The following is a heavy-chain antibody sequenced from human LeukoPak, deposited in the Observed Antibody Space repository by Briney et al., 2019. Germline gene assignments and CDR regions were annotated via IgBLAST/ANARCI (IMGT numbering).Heavy chain of an antibody. J-gene: IGHJ6*02. CDR1: GYTFTGYY. Sequence: ASVKVSCKASGYTFTGYYMHWVRQAPGQGLEWMGWINPNSGGTNYAQKFQGRVTMTRDTSISTAYMELSRLRSDDTAVYYCARGKYSGSHHHYYYYGMDVWGQGTTVTVSS. D-gene: IGHD1-26*01. CDR2: INPNSGGT. CDR3: ARGKYSGSHHHYYYYGMDV. V-gene: IGHV1-2*02.